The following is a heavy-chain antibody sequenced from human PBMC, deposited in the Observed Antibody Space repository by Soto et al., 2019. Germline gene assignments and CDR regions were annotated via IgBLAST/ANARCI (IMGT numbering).Heavy chain of an antibody. J-gene: IGHJ6*02. V-gene: IGHV5-51*01. CDR1: GYSFTSYW. CDR3: ARLLFSRSSDYYYGMEV. CDR2: IYPGDSDT. D-gene: IGHD6-6*01. Sequence: GESLKISCKGSGYSFTSYWIGWVRQMPGKGLEWMGLIYPGDSDTRYSPSFQCQVTISADKSISTAYQQWSSLKASDTAMYYCARLLFSRSSDYYYGMEVWGQGTPVTVPS.